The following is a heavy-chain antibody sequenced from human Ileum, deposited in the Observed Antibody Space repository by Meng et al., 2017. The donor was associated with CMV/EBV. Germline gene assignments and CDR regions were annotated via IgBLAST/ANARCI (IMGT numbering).Heavy chain of an antibody. D-gene: IGHD3-16*01. Sequence: QVPLQGPGPGRVKPSGPLSLTCTVSGGSISSYYWSWIRQPPGKGLEWIGYIYYSGSTNYNPSLKSRVTISVDTSKNQFSLKLSSVTAADTAVYYCARDKGGTIFDYWGQGTLVTVSS. CDR3: ARDKGGTIFDY. CDR2: IYYSGST. V-gene: IGHV4-59*01. J-gene: IGHJ4*02. CDR1: GGSISSYY.